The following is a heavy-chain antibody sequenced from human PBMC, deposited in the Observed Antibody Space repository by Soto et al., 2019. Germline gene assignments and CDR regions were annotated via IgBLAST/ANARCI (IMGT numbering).Heavy chain of an antibody. V-gene: IGHV3-74*01. CDR1: VFTFSTYW. Sequence: EVQLVESGGDLVQPGVSLRLSCAASVFTFSTYWLHWVRQAPGKALLWVSRIKPDGTYATYADSVKGRFTISRDNAKHTLYLQMLSLRVEDAVVYLCAAGGSGYYANWGQGTLVTVSS. CDR3: AAGGSGYYAN. CDR2: IKPDGTYA. J-gene: IGHJ4*02. D-gene: IGHD3-22*01.